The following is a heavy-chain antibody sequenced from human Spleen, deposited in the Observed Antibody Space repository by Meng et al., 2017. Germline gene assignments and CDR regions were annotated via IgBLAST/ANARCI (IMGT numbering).Heavy chain of an antibody. CDR3: ARENNVSAGGIDY. V-gene: IGHV4-61*02. CDR2: IYTGGTT. Sequence: SCTVSGGSITSGAYWWSWIRQPAGKGLEWIGRIYTGGTTIYNPSLKSRVTISLDTSKNQVSLKLSSVTAADTAIYYCARENNVSAGGIDYWGQGTLVTVSS. D-gene: IGHD6-13*01. CDR1: GGSITSGAYW. J-gene: IGHJ4*02.